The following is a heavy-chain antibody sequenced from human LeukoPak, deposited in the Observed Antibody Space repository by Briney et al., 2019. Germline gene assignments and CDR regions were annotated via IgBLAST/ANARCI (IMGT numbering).Heavy chain of an antibody. V-gene: IGHV3-15*01. CDR3: TTGIRGD. Sequence: PGGSLRLSCAASGFTFSNYAMSWVRQAPGKGLEWVGRIQSKTDGGKTDYAAPVKGRFTISRDDSKNTLYLQMNSLKTEDTAIYYCTTGIRGDWGQGTLVTVSS. D-gene: IGHD3-3*02. J-gene: IGHJ4*02. CDR1: GFTFSNYA. CDR2: IQSKTDGGKT.